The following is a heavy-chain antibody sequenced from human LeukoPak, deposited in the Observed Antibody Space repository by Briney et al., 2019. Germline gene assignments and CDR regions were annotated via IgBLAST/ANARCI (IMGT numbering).Heavy chain of an antibody. CDR3: ARGSGSNDLRLYYYYYMDV. CDR2: INPNSGGT. D-gene: IGHD1-1*01. CDR1: GYTFTGYY. J-gene: IGHJ6*03. Sequence: ASVKVSCKASGYTFTGYYMHWVRQAPGQGLEWMGWINPNSGGTNYAQKFQGRVTMTRNTSISTAYMELSSLRSEDTAVYYCARGSGSNDLRLYYYYYMDVWGKGTTVTISS. V-gene: IGHV1-2*02.